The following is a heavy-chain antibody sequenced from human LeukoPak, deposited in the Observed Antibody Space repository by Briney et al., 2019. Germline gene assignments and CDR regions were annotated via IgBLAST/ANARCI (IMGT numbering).Heavy chain of an antibody. J-gene: IGHJ3*02. CDR2: INPNSGGT. V-gene: IGHV1-2*02. D-gene: IGHD2-2*01. CDR3: AREDCSSTSCNDAFDI. Sequence: ASVKVSCKASGYTFTGYYMHWVRQAPPQGLDWMGWINPNSGGTNYAQKFQGRVTMTRDTSISTAYMELSRLRSDDTAVYYCAREDCSSTSCNDAFDIWGQGTMVTVSS. CDR1: GYTFTGYY.